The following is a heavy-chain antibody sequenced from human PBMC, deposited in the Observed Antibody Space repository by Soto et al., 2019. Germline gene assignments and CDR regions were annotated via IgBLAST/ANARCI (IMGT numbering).Heavy chain of an antibody. V-gene: IGHV3-23*01. D-gene: IGHD2-15*01. CDR2: ISGSGGST. CDR1: GFTFSSYA. J-gene: IGHJ4*02. CDR3: ATGVVAPYYLVYYFDY. Sequence: GGFLRLSCAASGFTFSSYAMSWVRQAPGKGLEWVSAISGSGGSTYYADSVKGRFTISRDNSKNTLYLQMNSLRAEDTAVYYCATGVVAPYYLVYYFDYWGQGTLVTVSS.